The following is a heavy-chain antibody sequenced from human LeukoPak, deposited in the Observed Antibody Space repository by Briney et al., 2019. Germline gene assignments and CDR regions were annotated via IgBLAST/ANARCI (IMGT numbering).Heavy chain of an antibody. D-gene: IGHD3-10*01. Sequence: SETLSLTCAVYGGSFSGYYWSWIRQPPGKGLEWIGEINHSGSTNYNPSLKSRVAMSVDRSKNHFSLKLSSLTAADTAVYYCARGTRSSGLYYWGQGTLVTVSS. CDR1: GGSFSGYY. CDR3: ARGTRSSGLYY. J-gene: IGHJ4*02. V-gene: IGHV4-34*01. CDR2: INHSGST.